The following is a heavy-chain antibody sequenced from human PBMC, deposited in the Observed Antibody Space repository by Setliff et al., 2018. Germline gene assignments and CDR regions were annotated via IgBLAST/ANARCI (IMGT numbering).Heavy chain of an antibody. Sequence: SETLSLTCTVSGDSISGGTYSWSWIRQPAGKGLVWFGHVYKTGSIIYNPSLKSRVTISSDTSKNQFSLNLYSVTAADTAVYYCARAYDSSGWYGESHTYYFDDWGQGTLVTVSS. J-gene: IGHJ4*02. D-gene: IGHD3-22*01. CDR1: GDSISGGTYS. V-gene: IGHV4-61*09. CDR3: ARAYDSSGWYGESHTYYFDD. CDR2: VYKTGSI.